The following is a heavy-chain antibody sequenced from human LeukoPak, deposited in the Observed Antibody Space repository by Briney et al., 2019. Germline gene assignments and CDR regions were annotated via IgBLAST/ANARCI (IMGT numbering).Heavy chain of an antibody. V-gene: IGHV4-59*01. D-gene: IGHD2-21*02. CDR3: ARIAYCGGDCSHFDY. CDR1: GGSISSYY. Sequence: SETLSLTCTVSGGSISSYYWSWIRHPPGKGLEWIGYIYYSGSTNYNPSLKSRVTISVDTSKNQFSLKLSSVTAADTAVYYCARIAYCGGDCSHFDYWGQGNLVTVSS. J-gene: IGHJ4*02. CDR2: IYYSGST.